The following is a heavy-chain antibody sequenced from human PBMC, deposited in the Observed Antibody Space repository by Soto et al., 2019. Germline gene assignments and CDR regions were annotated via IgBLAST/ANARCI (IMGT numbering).Heavy chain of an antibody. Sequence: QVQLVESGGGVVQPGRSLRLSCAASGFTFSSFAMHWVRQAPGKGLEWVALIAYDGNNKYFEDSVKGRFTISRDNSKDTVYLQMDSLRPEDTAVYYCAKGTPVNGDYALDYWGQGSLVTVSS. CDR3: AKGTPVNGDYALDY. CDR2: IAYDGNNK. J-gene: IGHJ4*02. D-gene: IGHD4-17*01. V-gene: IGHV3-30*18. CDR1: GFTFSSFA.